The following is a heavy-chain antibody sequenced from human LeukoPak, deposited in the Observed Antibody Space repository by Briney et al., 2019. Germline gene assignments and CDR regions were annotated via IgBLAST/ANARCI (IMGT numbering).Heavy chain of an antibody. Sequence: PGRSLRLSCAASGFTFDDYAMHWVRQAPGKGLEWVSGISWNSGSIGYADSVKGRFTISRDNAKNSLYLQMNSLRAEDTAVYYCAKGIITMVRGVHFDAFDIWGQGTMVTVSS. CDR1: GFTFDDYA. J-gene: IGHJ3*02. CDR3: AKGIITMVRGVHFDAFDI. CDR2: ISWNSGSI. D-gene: IGHD3-10*01. V-gene: IGHV3-9*01.